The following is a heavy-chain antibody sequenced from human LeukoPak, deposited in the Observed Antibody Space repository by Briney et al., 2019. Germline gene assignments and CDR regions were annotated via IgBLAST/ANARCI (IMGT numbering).Heavy chain of an antibody. J-gene: IGHJ4*02. CDR1: GGSFSGYY. CDR2: INHSGST. CDR3: ARGYCSSTSCYTWEFFDY. V-gene: IGHV4-34*01. D-gene: IGHD2-2*02. Sequence: PSETLSLTCAVYGGSFSGYYWSWIRQPPGKGLEWIGEINHSGSTNYNPSLKSRVTISVDTSKNQFSLKLSSVTAADTAVYYCARGYCSSTSCYTWEFFDYWGQGTLVTVSS.